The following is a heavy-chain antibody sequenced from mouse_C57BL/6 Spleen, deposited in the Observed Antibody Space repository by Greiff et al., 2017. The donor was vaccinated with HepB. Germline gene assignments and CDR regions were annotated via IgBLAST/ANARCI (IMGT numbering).Heavy chain of an antibody. V-gene: IGHV1-69*01. CDR2: IDPSDSYT. J-gene: IGHJ2*01. CDR1: GYTFTSYW. CDR3: ARRGYYDGSRGAFDY. Sequence: QVQLQQPGAELVMPGASVKLSCKASGYTFTSYWMHWVKQRPGQGLEWIGEIDPSDSYTNYNQKFKGKSTLTVDKSSSTAYMQLSSLTSEDSAVYYCARRGYYDGSRGAFDYWGQGTTLTVSS. D-gene: IGHD1-1*01.